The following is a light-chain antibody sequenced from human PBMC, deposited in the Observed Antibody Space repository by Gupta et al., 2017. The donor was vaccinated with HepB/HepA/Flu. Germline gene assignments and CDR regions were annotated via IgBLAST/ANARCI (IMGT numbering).Light chain of an antibody. CDR3: MQALQPLGLFT. CDR2: LGS. CDR1: QSLLHSNGYNY. Sequence: DIVMTQSPLSLPVTPGEPASISCRSSQSLLHSNGYNYLDWYLQKPGQSPQLLIYLGSNRASGVPDRFSGSGSGTDFTLKISRVEAEDVGVYYCMQALQPLGLFTFGPGTKVDIK. J-gene: IGKJ3*01. V-gene: IGKV2-28*01.